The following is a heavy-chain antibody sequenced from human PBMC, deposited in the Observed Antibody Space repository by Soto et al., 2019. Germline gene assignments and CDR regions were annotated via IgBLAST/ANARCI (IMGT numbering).Heavy chain of an antibody. CDR2: INPSGGST. CDR3: ARAGIAAAGMPKPDWFDP. D-gene: IGHD6-13*01. V-gene: IGHV1-46*03. Sequence: ASVKVSCKASGYTFTSYYMHWVRQAPGQGLEWMGIINPSGGSTSYAQKFQGRVTMTRDTSTSTVYMELSGLRSEDTAVYYCARAGIAAAGMPKPDWFDPWGQGTLVTVSS. CDR1: GYTFTSYY. J-gene: IGHJ5*02.